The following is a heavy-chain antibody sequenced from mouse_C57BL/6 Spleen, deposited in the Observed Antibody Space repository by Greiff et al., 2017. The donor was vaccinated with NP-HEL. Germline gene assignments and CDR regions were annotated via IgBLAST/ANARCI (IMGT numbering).Heavy chain of an antibody. CDR1: GFTFSSYA. CDR3: TRAYDEDWFAY. J-gene: IGHJ3*01. V-gene: IGHV5-9-1*02. CDR2: ISSGGDYI. Sequence: EVQRVESGEGLVKPGGSLKLSCAASGFTFSSYAMSWVRQTPEKRLEWVAYISSGGDYIYYADTVKGRFTISRDNARNTLYLQMSSLKSEDTAMYYCTRAYDEDWFAYWGQGTLVTVSA. D-gene: IGHD2-12*01.